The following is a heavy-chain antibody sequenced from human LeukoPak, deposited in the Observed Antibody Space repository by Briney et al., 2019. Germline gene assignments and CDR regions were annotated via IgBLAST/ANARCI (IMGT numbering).Heavy chain of an antibody. D-gene: IGHD1-1*01. Sequence: PSETLSLTCTVSGGSISSYYWSWIRQPPGKGLEWIGYIYYSGSTNYNPSLKSRVTISVDTSKNQFSLKLSSVTAADTAVYYCARVGSGTRPGYWGQGTLVTVS. J-gene: IGHJ4*02. CDR2: IYYSGST. V-gene: IGHV4-59*01. CDR3: ARVGSGTRPGY. CDR1: GGSISSYY.